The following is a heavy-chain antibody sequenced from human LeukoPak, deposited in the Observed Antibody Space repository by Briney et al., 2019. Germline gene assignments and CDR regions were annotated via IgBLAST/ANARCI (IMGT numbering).Heavy chain of an antibody. CDR1: GYTFTGYY. CDR3: ARNYGSGSYAIDY. Sequence: ASVKVSCKASGYTFTGYYMHWVRQAPGQGLEWMGWINPNSGGTNYAQKFQGRVTMTRDTSISTAYMELSRLRSDDTAVYYCARNYGSGSYAIDYWGQGTLVTVSS. V-gene: IGHV1-2*02. CDR2: INPNSGGT. D-gene: IGHD3-10*01. J-gene: IGHJ4*02.